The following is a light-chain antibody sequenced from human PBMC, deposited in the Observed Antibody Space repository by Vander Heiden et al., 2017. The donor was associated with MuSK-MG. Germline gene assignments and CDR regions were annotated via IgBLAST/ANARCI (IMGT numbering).Light chain of an antibody. J-gene: IGKJ3*01. V-gene: IGKV1-39*01. CDR2: AAS. Sequence: DIQMTQSPSSLSASVGDRVTIACRASQSISSYLNWYQQKPGKAPKLLIDAASSLQSGVPSRFSGSGSGTDFTLTISSLQPEDFATYYCQQSYSTRRTFGSGAKVGI. CDR3: QQSYSTRRT. CDR1: QSISSY.